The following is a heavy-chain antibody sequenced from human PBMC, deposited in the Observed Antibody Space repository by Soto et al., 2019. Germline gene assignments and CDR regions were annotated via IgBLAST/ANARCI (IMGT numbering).Heavy chain of an antibody. CDR2: IYYSGSS. J-gene: IGHJ5*01. Sequence: PSETLSLTCTVSGGSISGYYWSWIRQPPGKGLEWIGYIYYSGSSNYNPSLKSRVTISVDTSKNQFSLKVNSVTAADTAVYYCARHSGPYASSWFDYWGQGILVTVSS. D-gene: IGHD2-2*01. CDR3: ARHSGPYASSWFDY. V-gene: IGHV4-59*08. CDR1: GGSISGYY.